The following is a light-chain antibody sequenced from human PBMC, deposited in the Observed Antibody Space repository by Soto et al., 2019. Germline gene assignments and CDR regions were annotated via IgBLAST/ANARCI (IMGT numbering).Light chain of an antibody. CDR1: QSLTSYY. J-gene: IGKJ2*01. CDR3: QQYDSSPYT. V-gene: IGKV3-20*01. CDR2: AAS. Sequence: EIVLTQSPGTLSLSPGDRATLSCRASQSLTSYYLAWYQQRPGQAPRLLISAASTRATGIPDRFTGTGSGADFTLTISRLEPEDFAVYYCQQYDSSPYTFGQGTKVDI.